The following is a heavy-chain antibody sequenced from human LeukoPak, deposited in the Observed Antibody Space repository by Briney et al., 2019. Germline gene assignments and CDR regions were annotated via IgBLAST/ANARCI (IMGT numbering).Heavy chain of an antibody. D-gene: IGHD3-22*01. J-gene: IGHJ6*03. CDR3: ARDGPNPYYYDSSGLGGYYMDV. CDR1: GVSISSYY. CDR2: IYYSGST. V-gene: IGHV4-59*01. Sequence: PSETLSLTCTVSGVSISSYYWSWIRQPPGKGLEWIGYIYYSGSTNYNPSLKSRVTISVDTSKNQFSLKLSSVTAADTAVYYCARDGPNPYYYDSSGLGGYYMDVWGQGTTVTVSS.